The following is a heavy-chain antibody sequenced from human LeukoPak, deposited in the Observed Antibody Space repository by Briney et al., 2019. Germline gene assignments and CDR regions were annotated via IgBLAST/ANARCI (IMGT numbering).Heavy chain of an antibody. V-gene: IGHV4-4*09. CDR1: GGSISSYY. Sequence: SETLSLTCTVSGGSISSYYWSWIRQPPGKGLEWIGYIYTSGSTNYNPSLKSRVTISVDTSKNQFSLKLSSVTAADTAVYYCANLQYYYDSSGYYMDVWGKGTTVTVSS. D-gene: IGHD3-22*01. J-gene: IGHJ6*03. CDR3: ANLQYYYDSSGYYMDV. CDR2: IYTSGST.